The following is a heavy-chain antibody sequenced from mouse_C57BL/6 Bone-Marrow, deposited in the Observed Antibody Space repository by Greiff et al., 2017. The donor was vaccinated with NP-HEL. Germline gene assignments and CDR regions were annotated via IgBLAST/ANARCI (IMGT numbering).Heavy chain of an antibody. V-gene: IGHV1-64*01. J-gene: IGHJ3*01. Sequence: QVQLQQPGAELVKPGASVKLSCKASGYTFTSYWMHWVKQRPGQGLEWIGMIHPNSGSTNYNEKFKSKATLTGDNSSSTAYMQLSSLTSEDSAVYYCARERNGYVGIFAYWGQGTLVTVSA. CDR3: ARERNGYVGIFAY. CDR1: GYTFTSYW. D-gene: IGHD2-2*01. CDR2: IHPNSGST.